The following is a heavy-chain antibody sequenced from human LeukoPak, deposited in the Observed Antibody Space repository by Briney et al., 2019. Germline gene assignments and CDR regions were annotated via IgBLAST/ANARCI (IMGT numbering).Heavy chain of an antibody. CDR3: ATRAWYRREKGFYY. CDR1: GYNLTNYA. D-gene: IGHD6-13*01. J-gene: IGHJ4*02. Sequence: ASVKVSCKASGYNLTNYAMHWVRQAPGQRLEWMGWINAGNGHKKYSQKFQGRVTITRDTSASTTYMELSSLRSEDTAMYYCATRAWYRREKGFYYLGRGILVTVSS. V-gene: IGHV1-3*01. CDR2: INAGNGHK.